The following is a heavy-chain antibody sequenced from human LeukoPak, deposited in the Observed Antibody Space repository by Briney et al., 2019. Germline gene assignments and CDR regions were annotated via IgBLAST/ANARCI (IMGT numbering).Heavy chain of an antibody. V-gene: IGHV3-73*01. CDR2: IRDKANSYAT. Sequence: GGSLRLSCAASGFTFSGSDMHWVRRASGKGLEWVGRIRDKANSYATAYAASVKGRFTISRDDSKNTASLQMNSLKSEDTAVYYCARHRGSFFDYWGQGTLVTVSS. CDR3: ARHRGSFFDY. J-gene: IGHJ4*02. D-gene: IGHD3-10*01. CDR1: GFTFSGSD.